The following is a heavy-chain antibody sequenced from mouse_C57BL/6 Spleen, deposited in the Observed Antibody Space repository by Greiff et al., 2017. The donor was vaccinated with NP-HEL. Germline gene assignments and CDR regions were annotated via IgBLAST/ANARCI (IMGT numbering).Heavy chain of an antibody. Sequence: VQLQQPGAELVMPGASVKLSCKASGYTFTSYWMHWVKQRPGQGLEWIGEIDPSDGYTNSNQKFKGKSTLTVDKSSSTAYMQLSSLTSEYSAVDYCARQLRLHYYAMDYWGQGTSVTVSS. J-gene: IGHJ4*01. CDR3: ARQLRLHYYAMDY. V-gene: IGHV1-69*01. CDR1: GYTFTSYW. CDR2: IDPSDGYT. D-gene: IGHD3-2*02.